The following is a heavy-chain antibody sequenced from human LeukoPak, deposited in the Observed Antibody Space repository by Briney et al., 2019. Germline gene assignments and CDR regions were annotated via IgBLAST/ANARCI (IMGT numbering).Heavy chain of an antibody. CDR3: AREDFTNYLNNAFDI. CDR2: IIPVSGTT. J-gene: IGHJ3*02. D-gene: IGHD4-11*01. CDR1: GGTFSSDS. V-gene: IGHV1-69*05. Sequence: ASVKVSCKGSGGTFSSDSISWVRQAPGQGLEWMGGIIPVSGTTDYAQKFQGRVTITTDESTNIIYMELSGLRSADTAMYYCAREDFTNYLNNAFDIWGQGTMVTVSS.